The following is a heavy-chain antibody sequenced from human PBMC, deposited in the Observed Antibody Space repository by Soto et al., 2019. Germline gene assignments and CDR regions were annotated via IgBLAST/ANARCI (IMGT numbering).Heavy chain of an antibody. V-gene: IGHV3-21*01. J-gene: IGHJ6*02. CDR1: RFSFWSSG. CDR2: ISSSSSYM. Sequence: PGGSMGLGCAAYRFSFWSSGMDGVRQTPRKGLEHVLSISSSSSYMYYADSVKGRFTISRDNAKNSLYLKMNSLRAGDTAVYYCARKATHCRSTSCYLYYYYGMDVWGQGTTVTVSS. CDR3: ARKATHCRSTSCYLYYYYGMDV. D-gene: IGHD2-2*01.